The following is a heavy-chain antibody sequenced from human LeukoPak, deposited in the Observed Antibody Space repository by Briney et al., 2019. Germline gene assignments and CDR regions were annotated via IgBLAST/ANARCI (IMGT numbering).Heavy chain of an antibody. CDR3: ARDMVPYDSSDYFDY. CDR1: GYTFTGYY. J-gene: IGHJ4*02. D-gene: IGHD3-22*01. Sequence: ASVKVSCKASGYTFTGYYMHWVRQAPGQGLEWMGWINPNSGGTNYAQKFQGRVTMTRDTSISTAYMELSRLRSDDTAVYYCARDMVPYDSSDYFDYWGQGTLVTVSS. CDR2: INPNSGGT. V-gene: IGHV1-2*02.